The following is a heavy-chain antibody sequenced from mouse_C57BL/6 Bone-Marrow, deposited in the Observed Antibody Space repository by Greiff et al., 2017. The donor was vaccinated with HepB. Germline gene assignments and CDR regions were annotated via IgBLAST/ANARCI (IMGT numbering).Heavy chain of an antibody. CDR3: ARLIYYDCERFAY. V-gene: IGHV1-55*01. D-gene: IGHD2-4*01. CDR2: IYPGSGST. J-gene: IGHJ3*01. Sequence: QVQLQQPGAELVKPGASVKMSCKASGYTFTSYWITWVKQRPGQGLEWIGDIYPGSGSTNYNEKFKSKATLTVDTSSSTAYMQLSSLTSEDSAVYYCARLIYYDCERFAYWGQGTLVTVSA. CDR1: GYTFTSYW.